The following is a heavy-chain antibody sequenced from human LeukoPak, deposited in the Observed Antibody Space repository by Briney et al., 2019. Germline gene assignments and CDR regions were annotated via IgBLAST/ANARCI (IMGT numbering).Heavy chain of an antibody. V-gene: IGHV3-30*04. CDR1: GFTFSAYA. J-gene: IGHJ5*02. CDR3: AKSPIGSYDFWSGYQRNNWFDP. CDR2: ISYDGGAK. D-gene: IGHD3-3*01. Sequence: GGSLRLSCAASGFTFSAYAMHWVRQAPGKGLEWVTVISYDGGAKDYADSVKGRFTISRDNSKNTLYLQMNSLRAEDTAVYYCAKSPIGSYDFWSGYQRNNWFDPWGQGTLVTVSS.